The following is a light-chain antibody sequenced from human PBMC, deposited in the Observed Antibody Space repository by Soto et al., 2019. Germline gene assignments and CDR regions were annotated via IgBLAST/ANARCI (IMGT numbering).Light chain of an antibody. J-gene: IGLJ1*01. CDR1: SSDVGSYNR. Sequence: QSALAQPPSVSGSPGQSVTISCIGTSSDVGSYNRLSWYQQPPGTAPKLIMYEVNTRPSGVPDRFSGSKSGGTASLTISGLQAEDEADYYCSLYISGSTYVFGTGTKVTVL. V-gene: IGLV2-18*01. CDR2: EVN. CDR3: SLYISGSTYV.